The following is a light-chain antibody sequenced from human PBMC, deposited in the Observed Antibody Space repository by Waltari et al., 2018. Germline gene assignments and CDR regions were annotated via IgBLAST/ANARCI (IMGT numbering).Light chain of an antibody. J-gene: IGKJ4*01. CDR2: DVF. CDR3: QQFNSYPLT. V-gene: IGKV1-13*02. Sequence: AIQLTPSPPSLSASVGDTVHIPCRASVTVSSALAWYQQKPGKAPKLLIYDVFNLQSGVPSRFSGSGSGIDFTLTISDLQPEDFATYYCQQFNSYPLTFGGGTKVEI. CDR1: VTVSSA.